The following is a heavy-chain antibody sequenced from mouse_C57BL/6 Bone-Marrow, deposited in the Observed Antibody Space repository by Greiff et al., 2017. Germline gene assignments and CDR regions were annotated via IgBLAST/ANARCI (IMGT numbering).Heavy chain of an antibody. J-gene: IGHJ1*03. D-gene: IGHD1-1*01. CDR3: ARDGYYGSSWYFDV. CDR2: IDPSDSYT. Sequence: VQLQQSGAELVMPGASVKLSCKASGYTFTSYWMHWVKQRPGQGLEWIGEIDPSDSYTNYNQKFQGKYTLTVDKSSSTAYMQLSSLTSEDSAVYYCARDGYYGSSWYFDVWGTGTTVTVSS. V-gene: IGHV1-69*01. CDR1: GYTFTSYW.